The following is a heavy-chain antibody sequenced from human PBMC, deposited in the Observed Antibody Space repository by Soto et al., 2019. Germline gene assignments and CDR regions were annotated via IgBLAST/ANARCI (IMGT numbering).Heavy chain of an antibody. D-gene: IGHD6-13*01. CDR2: IYYSGST. CDR1: GGSISSYY. J-gene: IGHJ1*01. Sequence: QVQLQESGPGLVKPSETLSLTCTVSGGSISSYYWSWIRQPPGKGLEWIGYIYYSGSTNYNPSLKSRVTISVATSKNQFSLKLSSVTAADTAVYYCARVYSSSWYQYFQHWGQGTLVTVSS. V-gene: IGHV4-59*01. CDR3: ARVYSSSWYQYFQH.